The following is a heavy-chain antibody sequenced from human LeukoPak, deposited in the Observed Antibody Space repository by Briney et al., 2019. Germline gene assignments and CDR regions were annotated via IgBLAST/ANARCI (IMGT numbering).Heavy chain of an antibody. CDR1: GYTFTSYG. V-gene: IGHV1-18*01. D-gene: IGHD2-2*01. CDR3: ARDPEYCSSTSCDYYYGMDV. J-gene: IGHJ6*02. CDR2: ISAYNGNT. Sequence: ASVTVSFKASGYTFTSYGISWVRQAPGQGLEWMGWISAYNGNTNYAQKLQGRVTMTTDTSTSTAYMELRSLRSDDTAVYYCARDPEYCSSTSCDYYYGMDVWGQGTTVTVSS.